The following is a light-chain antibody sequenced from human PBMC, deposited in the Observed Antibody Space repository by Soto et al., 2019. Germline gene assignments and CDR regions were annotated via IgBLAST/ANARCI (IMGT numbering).Light chain of an antibody. J-gene: IGKJ3*01. CDR2: DAS. V-gene: IGKV1-17*01. CDR1: QGIRND. Sequence: DIPMTQSPSSLSASVGDRVTITCRASQGIRNDLDWYQQKPGKAPKRLIYDASSLQSGVPSRFFGSGSGTEFTLAISSLQPEDFATYYCLQHSSYPLTFGPGNKVGIK. CDR3: LQHSSYPLT.